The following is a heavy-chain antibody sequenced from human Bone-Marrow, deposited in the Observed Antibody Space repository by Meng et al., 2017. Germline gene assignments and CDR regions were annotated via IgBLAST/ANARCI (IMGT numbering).Heavy chain of an antibody. V-gene: IGHV3-23*01. Sequence: GESLKISCAASGFTFSSYAMSWVRQAPGKGLEWVSVISGSGGSTYYADSVKGRFTISRDNSKNTLYRQMNSLRAEDTAVYYCATMANYDSCGYYHSHCGMDVWGQGTTVTVSS. J-gene: IGHJ6*02. CDR2: ISGSGGST. CDR3: ATMANYDSCGYYHSHCGMDV. CDR1: GFTFSSYA. D-gene: IGHD3-22*01.